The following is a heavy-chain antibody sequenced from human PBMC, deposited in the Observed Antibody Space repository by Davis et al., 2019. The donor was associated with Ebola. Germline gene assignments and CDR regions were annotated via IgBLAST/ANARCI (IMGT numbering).Heavy chain of an antibody. V-gene: IGHV1-46*03. Sequence: AASVTVSCKASGYTFTNYYMHWVRQAPGQGLDWMGMINPNDGRTIYAQKFQGRVTVTRDTSTTTVYMDLSSLRSEDTALYYCTTPGGQDSGYDVFDIWGQGTMVTVSS. CDR1: GYTFTNYY. D-gene: IGHD5-12*01. CDR3: TTPGGQDSGYDVFDI. CDR2: INPNDGRT. J-gene: IGHJ3*02.